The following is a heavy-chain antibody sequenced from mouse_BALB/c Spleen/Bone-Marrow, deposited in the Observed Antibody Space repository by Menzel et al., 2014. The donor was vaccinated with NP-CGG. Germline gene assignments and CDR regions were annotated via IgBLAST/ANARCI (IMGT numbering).Heavy chain of an antibody. CDR3: ARGGNGYDCYWYFDV. J-gene: IGHJ1*01. V-gene: IGHV1-69*02. Sequence: QVQLQQSGAELVKPGASVKLSCKASGYTFTSYWMHWVKQRPGQGLEWIGEIDPSDSYTNYNQKFKGKATLTVDKSSSTDYMQLSSLTSDDSAVYYCARGGNGYDCYWYFDVWGAGTTVTVAS. CDR1: GYTFTSYW. D-gene: IGHD2-2*01. CDR2: IDPSDSYT.